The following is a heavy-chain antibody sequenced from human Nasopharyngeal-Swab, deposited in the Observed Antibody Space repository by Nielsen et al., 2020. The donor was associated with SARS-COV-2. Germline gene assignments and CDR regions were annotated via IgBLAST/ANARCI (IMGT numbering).Heavy chain of an antibody. CDR2: INPSGGST. CDR3: ARGAYHGSGSYFHYYYGMDV. V-gene: IGHV1-46*01. J-gene: IGHJ6*02. D-gene: IGHD3-10*01. Sequence: WVRQAPGQGLEWMGIINPSGGSTSYAQKFQGRVTITRDTSTSTVYMELSSLRSEDTAVYYCARGAYHGSGSYFHYYYGMDVWGQGTTVTVSS.